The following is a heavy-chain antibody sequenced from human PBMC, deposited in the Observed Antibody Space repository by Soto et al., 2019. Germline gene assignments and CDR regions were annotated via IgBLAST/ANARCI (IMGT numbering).Heavy chain of an antibody. V-gene: IGHV3-23*01. CDR3: AKGTTAWTFTMVDRPLFDY. CDR1: GFTFSSYA. J-gene: IGHJ4*02. D-gene: IGHD3-10*01. CDR2: ISGSGGST. Sequence: GGSLRLSCAASGFTFSSYAMSWVRQAPGKGLEWVSAISGSGGSTYYADSVKGRFTISRDNSKNTLYLQMNSLRAEDTAVYYCAKGTTAWTFTMVDRPLFDYWGQGTLVTVSS.